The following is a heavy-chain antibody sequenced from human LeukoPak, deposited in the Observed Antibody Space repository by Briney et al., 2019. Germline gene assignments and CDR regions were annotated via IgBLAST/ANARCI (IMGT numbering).Heavy chain of an antibody. CDR1: EYTFNGYY. V-gene: IGHV1-2*02. Sequence: ASVKVSCKASEYTFNGYYIHWVRQAPGQGLEWMGWINPNSGGTDYAQKLQGRVTMTRDTSISTAYMEVSRLRSDDTALYYCARAREQRFDSWGQGTLVTVSS. D-gene: IGHD1/OR15-1a*01. CDR2: INPNSGGT. CDR3: ARAREQRFDS. J-gene: IGHJ4*02.